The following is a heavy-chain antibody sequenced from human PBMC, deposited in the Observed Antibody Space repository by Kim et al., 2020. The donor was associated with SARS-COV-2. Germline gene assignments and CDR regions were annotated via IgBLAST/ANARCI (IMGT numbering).Heavy chain of an antibody. CDR3: ARGFMFYSSSWTYYFDY. D-gene: IGHD6-13*01. CDR2: INHSGST. Sequence: SETLSLTCAVYGGSFSGYYWSWIRQPPGKGLEWIGEINHSGSTNYNPSLKSRVTISVDTSKNQFSLKLSSVTAADTALYYCARGFMFYSSSWTYYFDYWGQGTLVTVSS. V-gene: IGHV4-34*01. J-gene: IGHJ4*02. CDR1: GGSFSGYY.